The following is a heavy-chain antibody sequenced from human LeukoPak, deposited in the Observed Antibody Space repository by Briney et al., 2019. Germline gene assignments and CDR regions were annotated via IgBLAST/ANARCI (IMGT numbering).Heavy chain of an antibody. CDR2: ISAYNGNT. V-gene: IGHV1-18*01. D-gene: IGHD3-10*02. CDR1: GYTFTTYT. Sequence: ASVKVSCTASGYTFTTYTVNWVRQAPGQGLEWMGWISAYNGNTNYAQKLQGRVTMTTDTSTSTAYMELRSLRSDDTAVYYCARGVHGYFQHWGQGTLVTVSS. CDR3: ARGVHGYFQH. J-gene: IGHJ1*01.